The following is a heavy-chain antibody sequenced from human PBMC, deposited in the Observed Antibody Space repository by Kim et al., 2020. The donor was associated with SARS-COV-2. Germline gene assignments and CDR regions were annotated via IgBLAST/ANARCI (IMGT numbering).Heavy chain of an antibody. J-gene: IGHJ4*02. CDR3: ASESSAGSYYRDS. D-gene: IGHD3-10*01. V-gene: IGHV4-34*09. Sequence: NYNPSLKIRLRMSVDTSENEFSLQLSSVTAADTGVYYCASESSAGSYYRDSWGQGTLVTVSS.